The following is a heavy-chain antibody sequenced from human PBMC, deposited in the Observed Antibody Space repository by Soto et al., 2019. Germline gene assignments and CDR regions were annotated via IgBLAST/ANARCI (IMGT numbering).Heavy chain of an antibody. CDR1: GFTFSSYG. CDR2: IWYDGSNK. Sequence: QVQLVESGGGVVQPGRSLRLSCAASGFTFSSYGMHWVRQAPGKGLEWVAVIWYDGSNKYYADSVKGRFTISRDNSKNTLYLQMNSLRAEDTAVYYCARTYYGSGSYYIGLGMDVWGQGTTVTVSS. V-gene: IGHV3-33*01. D-gene: IGHD3-10*01. J-gene: IGHJ6*02. CDR3: ARTYYGSGSYYIGLGMDV.